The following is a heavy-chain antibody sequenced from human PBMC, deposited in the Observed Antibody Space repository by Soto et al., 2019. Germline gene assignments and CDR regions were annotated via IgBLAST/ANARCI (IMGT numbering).Heavy chain of an antibody. CDR2: IYYSGRT. V-gene: IGHV4-59*01. J-gene: IGHJ4*02. CDR1: GGSIRDYF. CDR3: ARGHDFWSGFYTPYFEY. D-gene: IGHD3-3*01. Sequence: SETLSLTCTVSGGSIRDYFWTRIRQPPGKGLEWIGYIYYSGRTNYNPSLKSRVSISVDTSKNHFSLELTSVTAADTAVYYCARGHDFWSGFYTPYFEYWGQKILVTVSS.